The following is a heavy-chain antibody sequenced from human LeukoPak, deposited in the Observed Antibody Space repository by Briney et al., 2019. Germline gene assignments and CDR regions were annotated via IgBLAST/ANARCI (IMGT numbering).Heavy chain of an antibody. CDR3: AGILTGLGGY. CDR1: GYTLTELS. CDR2: FDPEDGET. J-gene: IGHJ4*02. D-gene: IGHD3-9*01. V-gene: IGHV1-24*01. Sequence: ASVKVSCKVSGYTLTELSMHWVRQAPGKGLEWMGGFDPEDGETIYARKFQGRVTMTEDTSTDTAYMALSSLRSEDTAVYYCAGILTGLGGYWGQGTLVTVSS.